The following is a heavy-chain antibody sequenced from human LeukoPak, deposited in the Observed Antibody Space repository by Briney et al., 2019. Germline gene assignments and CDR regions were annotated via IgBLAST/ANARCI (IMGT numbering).Heavy chain of an antibody. CDR2: IYNSGGT. CDR1: GDSISSGSYY. D-gene: IGHD1-26*01. J-gene: IGHJ4*02. CDR3: ARTPRSGSYSHFDY. Sequence: PSETLSLTCTVSGDSISSGSYYWGWIRQPPGKGLEWVASIYNSGGTYYNPSLKSRVTLSVDTSKNQFSLKLSSVTAADTAVYYCARTPRSGSYSHFDYWGQGTLVTVSS. V-gene: IGHV4-39*01.